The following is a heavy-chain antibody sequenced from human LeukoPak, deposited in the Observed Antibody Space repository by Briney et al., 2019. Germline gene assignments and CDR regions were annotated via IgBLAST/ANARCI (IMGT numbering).Heavy chain of an antibody. CDR2: IYSGGST. V-gene: IGHV3-53*01. CDR3: ARDADSSSWYHFDY. D-gene: IGHD6-13*01. Sequence: GSLSLSCAASGFTVSSNYMSWVRQAPGKGLEWVSVIYSGGSTYYADSVKSRFTISRDNSKNTLYLQMNSLRAEDTAVYYCARDADSSSWYHFDYWGQGTLVTVSS. J-gene: IGHJ4*02. CDR1: GFTVSSNY.